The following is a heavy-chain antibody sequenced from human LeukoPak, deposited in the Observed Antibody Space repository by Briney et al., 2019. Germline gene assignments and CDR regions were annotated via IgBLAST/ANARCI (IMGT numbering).Heavy chain of an antibody. Sequence: ASVKVSCKASGYTFTSYGISWVRQAPGQGLEWMGWISAYNGNTNYAQKLQGGVTMTTDTSTSTAYMELRSLRSDDTAVYYCARGPQYYDILTGVAGENWFDPWGQGTLVTVSS. V-gene: IGHV1-18*01. CDR2: ISAYNGNT. J-gene: IGHJ5*02. D-gene: IGHD3-9*01. CDR3: ARGPQYYDILTGVAGENWFDP. CDR1: GYTFTSYG.